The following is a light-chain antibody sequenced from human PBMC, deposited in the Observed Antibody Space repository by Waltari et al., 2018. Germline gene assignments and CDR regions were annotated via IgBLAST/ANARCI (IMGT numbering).Light chain of an antibody. V-gene: IGLV2-11*01. Sequence: QSDQPQPRPESGSPGLSVTTPRPGPSSTNGGYDSVFWYPQHPGKAPKLIIYDVTQRPSGVPNRFFGSKSGNTASLTISGLQTEDEADYYCCSFAGSYIVVFGGGTKVTVL. CDR1: SSTNGGYDS. CDR2: DVT. CDR3: CSFAGSYIVV. J-gene: IGLJ2*01.